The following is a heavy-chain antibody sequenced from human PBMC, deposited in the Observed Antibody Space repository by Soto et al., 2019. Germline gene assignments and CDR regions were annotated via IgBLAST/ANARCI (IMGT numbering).Heavy chain of an antibody. CDR3: AKSQSGSFFAAFDL. J-gene: IGHJ3*01. CDR2: IFGSGTTT. CDR1: GFNFSSDV. Sequence: EVQLLESGGGLVQPGGSLRLSCAASGFNFSSDVMNWVRQTPGKGLEWVASIFGSGTTTYYADSVKGRFTISRDNSKNTLYLQLNNLRAEDTALYYCAKSQSGSFFAAFDLWGQGSLVTVSS. D-gene: IGHD1-26*01. V-gene: IGHV3-23*01.